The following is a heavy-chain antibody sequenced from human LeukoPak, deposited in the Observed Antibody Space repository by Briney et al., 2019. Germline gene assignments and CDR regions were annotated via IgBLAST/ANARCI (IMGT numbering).Heavy chain of an antibody. V-gene: IGHV4-4*07. J-gene: IGHJ4*02. CDR2: IYTTGRT. Sequence: ASETLFLICSVPGGSIRSYWGGWIREPARKGLEFFGRIYTTGRTNYNPSLKSRVSMSVDTSKNKFSLELRSVTAADTAVYFCARAGYTISSYRFDYWGQGALVTVSS. CDR1: GGSIRSYW. D-gene: IGHD3-16*02. CDR3: ARAGYTISSYRFDY.